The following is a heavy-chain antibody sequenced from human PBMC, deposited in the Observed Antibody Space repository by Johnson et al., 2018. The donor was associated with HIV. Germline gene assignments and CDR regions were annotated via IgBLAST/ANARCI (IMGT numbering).Heavy chain of an antibody. D-gene: IGHD1-14*01. CDR1: GFTFSAYE. V-gene: IGHV3-13*04. J-gene: IGHJ3*02. CDR3: ARQGLTGDAFDI. CDR2: IDTSGDT. Sequence: VQLVESGGGLLQIGGSLRLSCAASGFTFSAYEMHWVRQSTAKGLEWVPSIDTSGDTYYSDSVKGRFTISRENAKNSLYLQMNSLRGGDTALYYCARQGLTGDAFDIWGQGTMVTVSS.